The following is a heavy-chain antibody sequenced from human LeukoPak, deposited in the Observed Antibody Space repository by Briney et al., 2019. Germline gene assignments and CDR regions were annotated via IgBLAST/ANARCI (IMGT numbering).Heavy chain of an antibody. J-gene: IGHJ6*03. CDR3: AREGGLSLYYYYMDV. CDR2: IYHSGST. Sequence: PSETLSLTCAVSGGSISSSNWWSWVRQPPGKGLEWIGEIYHSGSTNYNPSLKSRVTISVDKSKNQFSLKLSSVTAADTAVYYCAREGGLSLYYYYMDVWGKGTTVTVSS. CDR1: GGSISSSNW. V-gene: IGHV4-4*02. D-gene: IGHD3-16*01.